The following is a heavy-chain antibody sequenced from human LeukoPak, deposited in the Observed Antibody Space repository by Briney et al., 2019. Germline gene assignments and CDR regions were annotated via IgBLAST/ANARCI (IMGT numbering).Heavy chain of an antibody. V-gene: IGHV3-23*01. J-gene: IGHJ5*02. CDR3: AKDSWQQLLPHWFDP. D-gene: IGHD6-13*01. CDR1: GFTFSSYA. Sequence: GGSLRLSCAASGFTFSSYAMSWVRQAPGKGLEWVSAISGSGGSTYHADSVKGRFTISRDNSKNTLYLQMNSLRAEDTAVYYCAKDSWQQLLPHWFDPWGQGTLVTVSS. CDR2: ISGSGGST.